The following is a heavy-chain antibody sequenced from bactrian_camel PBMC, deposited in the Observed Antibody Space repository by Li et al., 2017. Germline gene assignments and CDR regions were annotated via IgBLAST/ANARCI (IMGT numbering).Heavy chain of an antibody. Sequence: VQLVESGGYLVRPGGSLRLSCAASGFVFRTYAMSWVRQAPGKGFQWVSTIIGGGGLTYYSDSVKGRFIISRDNAKNTLYLQMNDLKTEDTAMYYCAKVPYAWLEPLYWGQGTQVTVS. V-gene: IGHV3S31*01. CDR1: GFVFRTYA. D-gene: IGHD8*01. J-gene: IGHJ4*01. CDR3: AKVPYAWLEPLY. CDR2: IIGGGGLT.